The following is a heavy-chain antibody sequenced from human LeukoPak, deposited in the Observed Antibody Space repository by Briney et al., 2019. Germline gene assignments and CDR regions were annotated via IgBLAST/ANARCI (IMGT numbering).Heavy chain of an antibody. J-gene: IGHJ5*01. Sequence: PGGSLRLSCAASGFTFSTYALSWVRQAPGKGLECVSAISGSGGSPYSADSLKARFTISRNNSRNTLYLQLNTLRADDTATYYCAKPISGGLAVTADWFHPWGQGALVVVSS. CDR3: AKPISGGLAVTADWFHP. CDR1: GFTFSTYA. V-gene: IGHV3-23*01. D-gene: IGHD6-19*01. CDR2: ISGSGGSP.